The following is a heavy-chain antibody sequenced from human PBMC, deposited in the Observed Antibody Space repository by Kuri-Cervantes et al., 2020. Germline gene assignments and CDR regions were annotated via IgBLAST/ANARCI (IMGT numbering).Heavy chain of an antibody. J-gene: IGHJ4*02. CDR2: IYHSGST. CDR3: ARDMRELGIY. V-gene: IGHV4-38-2*02. D-gene: IGHD1-26*01. CDR1: GYSINSGYY. Sequence: SETLSLTCAVSGYSINSGYYWGWIRQPPGKGLEWIGEIYHSGSTNYNPSLKSRVTISVDKSKNQFSLKLSSVTAADTAVYYCARDMRELGIYWGQGTLVTVSS.